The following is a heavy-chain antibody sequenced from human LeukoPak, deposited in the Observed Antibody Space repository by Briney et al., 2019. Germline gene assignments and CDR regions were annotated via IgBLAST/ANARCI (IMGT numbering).Heavy chain of an antibody. D-gene: IGHD1-26*01. V-gene: IGHV1-69*13. CDR3: ARAEWELDDAFDI. J-gene: IGHJ3*02. Sequence: GASVKVSCKASGYTFTGYYMHWVRQAPGQGLEWMGGIIPIFGTANYAQKFQGRVTITADESTSTAYMELSSLRSEDTAVYYCARAEWELDDAFDIWGQGTMVTVSS. CDR1: GYTFTGYY. CDR2: IIPIFGTA.